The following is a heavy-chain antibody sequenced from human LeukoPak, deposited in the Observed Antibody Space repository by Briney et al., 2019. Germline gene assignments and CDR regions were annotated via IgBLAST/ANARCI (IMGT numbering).Heavy chain of an antibody. CDR3: ARDLGYCTNGVCYAYHFDY. D-gene: IGHD2-8*01. V-gene: IGHV3-21*01. Sequence: PGGSLRLSCAASGFTFSSYSMNWVRQAPGKGLEWVSSISSSSSYIYYADSVKGRFTISRDNAKNSLYLQINSLRAEDTAVYYCARDLGYCTNGVCYAYHFDYWGQGTLVTVSS. J-gene: IGHJ4*02. CDR1: GFTFSSYS. CDR2: ISSSSSYI.